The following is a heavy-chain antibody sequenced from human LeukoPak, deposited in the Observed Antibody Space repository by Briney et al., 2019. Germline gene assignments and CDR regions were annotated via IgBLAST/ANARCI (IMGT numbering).Heavy chain of an antibody. CDR2: MYLSGTT. D-gene: IGHD3-22*01. V-gene: IGHV4-4*02. CDR1: GDSINSLDL. J-gene: IGHJ4*02. Sequence: SSGTLSLTCTVSGDSINSLDLWSWVRQPPGKGLEWIGEMYLSGTTHSNPSVKSRVTISIDKSKNQFFLNLSSVTAADTAVYYCAGLVGRYSSGLYYYYFDYWGQGTLVTVSS. CDR3: AGLVGRYSSGLYYYYFDY.